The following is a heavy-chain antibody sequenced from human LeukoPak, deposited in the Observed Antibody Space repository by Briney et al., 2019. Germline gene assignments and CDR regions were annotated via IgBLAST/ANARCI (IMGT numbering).Heavy chain of an antibody. D-gene: IGHD5-18*01. CDR1: GFXVSANY. CDR3: ARGTNGYTYGFDY. J-gene: IGHJ4*02. CDR2: LFSGGTT. Sequence: PGGSLRLSCVASGFXVSANYISWIRQAPGKGLEWVSFLFSGGTTYYADSVKARFTMSRDSSRNTLFLQMNSLRAEDTAVSYCARGTNGYTYGFDYWGQGTLVTVSS. V-gene: IGHV3-66*01.